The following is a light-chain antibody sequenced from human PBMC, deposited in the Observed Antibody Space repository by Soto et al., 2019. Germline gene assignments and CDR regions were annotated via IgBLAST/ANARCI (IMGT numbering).Light chain of an antibody. Sequence: EIVLTQSPGTLSLSPGERAALSCRASPTVSANYLAWYQQKPGQAPRLLIYGVSSRAAGVPDRFSASGSGTVFPLTISRLEPEDFAVYYCQQSDSSPLLTFGGGSRVEIK. CDR1: PTVSANY. CDR3: QQSDSSPLLT. V-gene: IGKV3-20*01. CDR2: GVS. J-gene: IGKJ4*01.